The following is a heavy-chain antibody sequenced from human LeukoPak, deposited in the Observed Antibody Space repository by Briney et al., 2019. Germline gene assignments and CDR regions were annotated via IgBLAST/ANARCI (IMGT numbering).Heavy chain of an antibody. CDR3: ARGNYGDLS. CDR1: GFTFSSYW. D-gene: IGHD4-17*01. CDR2: INHNGNVN. Sequence: GGSLRLSCAASGFTFSSYWMNWARQAPGKGLEWVASINHNGNVNYYVDSVKGRFTISRDKSRNTLYLQMNSLRGEDTAVYYCARGNYGDLSWGQGILVTVSS. J-gene: IGHJ4*02. V-gene: IGHV3-7*01.